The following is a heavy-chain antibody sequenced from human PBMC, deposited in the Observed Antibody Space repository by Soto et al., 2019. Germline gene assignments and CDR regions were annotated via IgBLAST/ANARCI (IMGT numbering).Heavy chain of an antibody. Sequence: SQTLSLTCAISGDSVSSNSAAWNWIRQSPSRGLEWLGRTYYRSKWYNDYAVSVKSRITINPDTSKNQFSLQLNSVTPEDTAVYYCARVRALIVVVPAAPLVTSYGMDVWGQGTTVTVSS. D-gene: IGHD2-2*01. J-gene: IGHJ6*02. CDR3: ARVRALIVVVPAAPLVTSYGMDV. CDR2: TYYRSKWYN. V-gene: IGHV6-1*01. CDR1: GDSVSSNSAA.